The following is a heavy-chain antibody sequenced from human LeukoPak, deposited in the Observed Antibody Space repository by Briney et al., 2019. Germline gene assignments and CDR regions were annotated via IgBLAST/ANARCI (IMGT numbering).Heavy chain of an antibody. D-gene: IGHD3-10*01. CDR1: GYTFTSYG. J-gene: IGHJ4*02. Sequence: ASVTVSCKASGYTFTSYGISWVRQAPGQGLEWMGWISAYNGNTNYAQKLQGRVTITTDTSTSTAYMELRSLRSDDTAVYYCARDLYPTHYGSGSYFDYWGQGTLVTVSS. CDR2: ISAYNGNT. V-gene: IGHV1-18*01. CDR3: ARDLYPTHYGSGSYFDY.